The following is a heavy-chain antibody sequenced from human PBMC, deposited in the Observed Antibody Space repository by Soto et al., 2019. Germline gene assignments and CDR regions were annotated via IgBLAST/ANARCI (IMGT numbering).Heavy chain of an antibody. V-gene: IGHV3-23*01. Sequence: GGSLRLSCAASGFTFSSYAMSWVRQSPGKGLEWVSAISGSGGSTYYADSVKGRFTISRDNSKNTLYLQMNSLRAEDTAVYYCAKVLSSGSYYNVDYYYGMDVWGQGTTVTVS. CDR1: GFTFSSYA. J-gene: IGHJ6*02. D-gene: IGHD3-10*01. CDR2: ISGSGGST. CDR3: AKVLSSGSYYNVDYYYGMDV.